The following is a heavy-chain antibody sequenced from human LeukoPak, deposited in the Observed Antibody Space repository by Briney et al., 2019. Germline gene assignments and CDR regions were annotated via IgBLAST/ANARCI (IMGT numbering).Heavy chain of an antibody. V-gene: IGHV1-69*02. CDR1: GYTFTGYY. CDR3: ARTTMVRGVYFDY. J-gene: IGHJ4*02. D-gene: IGHD3-10*01. Sequence: SVKVSCKASGYTFTGYYMHWVRQAPGQGLEWMGRIIPILGIANYAQKFQGRVTITADKSTSTAYMELSSLRSEDTAVYYCARTTMVRGVYFDYWGQGTLVTVSS. CDR2: IIPILGIA.